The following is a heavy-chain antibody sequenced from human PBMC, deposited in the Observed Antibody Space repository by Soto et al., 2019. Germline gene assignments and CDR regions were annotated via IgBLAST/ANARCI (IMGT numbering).Heavy chain of an antibody. CDR3: ARDDGPRTTRRFDS. D-gene: IGHD1-1*01. J-gene: IGHJ5*01. Sequence: QVQLQQSGPGLVRPSQTLSLTCAISGDSVSSNLGAWNWIRQSPSRGLEWLGRTYYRSKWYNDYAESVRSRITISPDTSKNQFSVHLNSVTPDDTAVYYCARDDGPRTTRRFDSWGQGSLVTVSS. CDR2: TYYRSKWYN. CDR1: GDSVSSNLGA. V-gene: IGHV6-1*01.